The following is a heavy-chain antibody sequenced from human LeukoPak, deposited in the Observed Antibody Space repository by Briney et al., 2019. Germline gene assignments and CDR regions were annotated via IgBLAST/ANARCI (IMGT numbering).Heavy chain of an antibody. Sequence: SETLSLTCIVSGGSISSGGYYWSWIRQHPGKGLEWIGYIYYSGSTYYNPSLKSRVTISVDTSKNQFSLKLSSVTAADTAVYYCARDRRIYFDYWGQGTLVTVSS. D-gene: IGHD2-15*01. CDR1: GGSISSGGYY. V-gene: IGHV4-31*03. CDR2: IYYSGST. CDR3: ARDRRIYFDY. J-gene: IGHJ4*02.